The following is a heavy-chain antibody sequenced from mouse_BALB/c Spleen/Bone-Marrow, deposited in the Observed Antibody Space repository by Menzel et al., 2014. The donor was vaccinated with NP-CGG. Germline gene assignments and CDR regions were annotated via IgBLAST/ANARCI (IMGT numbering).Heavy chain of an antibody. V-gene: IGHV1S81*02. CDR1: GYTFTNHR. CDR2: INPPNGRS. CDR3: TRQGNCYGAMDC. J-gene: IGHJ4*01. D-gene: IGHD1-1*01. Sequence: QVQPQQSGDELVKPGASVKLSCEASGYTFTNHRMHWVNQTPGQGLEWIGEINPPNGRSNYNEKFTSNATLTADKPSRTAYIQLSGLTSRDSAVYCYTRQGNCYGAMDCGGRGTSVTVSS.